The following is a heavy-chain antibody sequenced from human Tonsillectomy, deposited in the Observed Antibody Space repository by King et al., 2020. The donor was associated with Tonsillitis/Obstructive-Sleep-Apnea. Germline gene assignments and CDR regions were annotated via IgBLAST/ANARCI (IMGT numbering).Heavy chain of an antibody. Sequence: VQLVESGGGLVKPGGSLRLSCAASGFTFRNAWLRWVRPAPGKGSEWGGRIKSKNDGGTTDYAAPVKGSFTISRDGLKNTLYLQMNSLKTEDTAVYYCTTGLGYYDSSGYPYYFDYWGQGTLVTVSS. V-gene: IGHV3-15*01. D-gene: IGHD3-22*01. CDR1: GFTFRNAW. CDR2: IKSKNDGGTT. CDR3: TTGLGYYDSSGYPYYFDY. J-gene: IGHJ4*02.